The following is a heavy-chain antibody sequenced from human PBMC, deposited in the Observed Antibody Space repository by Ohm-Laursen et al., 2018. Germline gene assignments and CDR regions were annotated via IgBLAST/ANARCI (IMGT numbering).Heavy chain of an antibody. CDR1: GYTFTGYY. CDR3: ASFDMSSYGYDY. CDR2: INPNSGGT. Sequence: ASVKVSCKASGYTFTGYYMHWVRQAPGQGLEWMGWINPNSGGTNYAQKFQGRVTMTRDTSISTAYMELSRLRSDDTAVHYCASFDMSSYGYDYWGQGTLVTVSS. D-gene: IGHD5-18*01. V-gene: IGHV1-2*02. J-gene: IGHJ4*02.